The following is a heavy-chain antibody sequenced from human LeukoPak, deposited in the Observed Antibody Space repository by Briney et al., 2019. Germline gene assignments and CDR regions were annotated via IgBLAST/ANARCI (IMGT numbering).Heavy chain of an antibody. CDR3: ARDQRVDSSGYYDAFDI. J-gene: IGHJ3*02. CDR2: IIPIFGTA. CDR1: GGTFSSYA. V-gene: IGHV1-69*01. D-gene: IGHD3-22*01. Sequence: SVKVSCKASGGTFSSYAISWVRQAPGQRLEWMGGIIPIFGTANYAQKFQGRVTITADESTSTAYMELSSLRSEDTAVYYCARDQRVDSSGYYDAFDIWGQGTMVTVSS.